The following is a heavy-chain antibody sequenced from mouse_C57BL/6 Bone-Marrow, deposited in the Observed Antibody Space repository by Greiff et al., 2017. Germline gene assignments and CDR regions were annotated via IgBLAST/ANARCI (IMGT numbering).Heavy chain of an antibody. CDR3: ARLLRSGFAY. V-gene: IGHV3-6*01. Sequence: EVHLVESGPGLVKPSQSLSLTCSVTGYSITSGYYWNWIRQFPGNKLEWMGYISYDGSNNYNPSLKNRISITRDTSKNQFFLKLNSVTTEDTATYYCARLLRSGFAYWGQGTLVTVSA. D-gene: IGHD1-1*01. CDR1: GYSITSGYY. J-gene: IGHJ3*01. CDR2: ISYDGSN.